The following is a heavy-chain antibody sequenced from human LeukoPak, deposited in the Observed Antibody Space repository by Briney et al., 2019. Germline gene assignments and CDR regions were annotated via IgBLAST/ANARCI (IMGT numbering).Heavy chain of an antibody. CDR1: GFTFSNYA. CDR2: INPDGGS. Sequence: GGSLRLSCQASGFTFSNYAMSWVRQAPGKGLEWVSSINPDGGSFFADSVKGRFTISRDDSRSVVYLQMNSLSAEDTAVYYCARSGVATCHYWGQGILVTVSS. V-gene: IGHV3-23*01. CDR3: ARSGVATCHY. D-gene: IGHD2-15*01. J-gene: IGHJ4*02.